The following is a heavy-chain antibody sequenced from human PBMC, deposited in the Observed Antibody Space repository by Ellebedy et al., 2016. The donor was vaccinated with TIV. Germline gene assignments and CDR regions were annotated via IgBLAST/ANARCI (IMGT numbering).Heavy chain of an antibody. V-gene: IGHV1-8*01. J-gene: IGHJ4*02. D-gene: IGHD2-2*01. Sequence: ASVKVSXXAAGYTLTTYEINWVRLATGQGLEWMAWMNPHNGDTGYAQKFQGRVTLTRDTSLGTVYMELSSLTSEDTAVYYCARCPRGNATKDYWGQGTLVTVSS. CDR2: MNPHNGDT. CDR1: GYTLTTYE. CDR3: ARCPRGNATKDY.